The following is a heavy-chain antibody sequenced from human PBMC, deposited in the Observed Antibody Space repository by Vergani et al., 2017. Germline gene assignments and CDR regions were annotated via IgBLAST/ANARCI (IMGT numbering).Heavy chain of an antibody. V-gene: IGHV3-30*02. J-gene: IGHJ4*02. CDR2: IQFDGSNQ. CDR1: GFTLSNYA. Sequence: QVQLVESGGGVVQRGRSLRLSCATSGFTLSNYAMQWIRQGPGKGLEFVAFIQFDGSNQYYADSVKGRFTLSRDYYKNTLYLQMNSLRTDDTATYYCAKHFRGWGIDYWGQGTQVIVSS. CDR3: AKHFRGWGIDY. D-gene: IGHD3-16*01.